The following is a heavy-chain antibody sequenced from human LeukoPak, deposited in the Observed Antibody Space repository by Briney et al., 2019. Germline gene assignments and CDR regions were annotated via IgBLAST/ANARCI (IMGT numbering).Heavy chain of an antibody. D-gene: IGHD1-26*01. CDR3: AEDREQEYYVDY. CDR1: GFTFSSYA. CDR2: ISYDGSNK. Sequence: GGSLRLSCAASGFTFSSYAMSWVRQAPGNGLEWVAVISYDGSNKYYADSVKGRFTISRDNSKNTLYLQMNSLRAEDTAVYYCAEDREQEYYVDYWGQGTLVTVSS. V-gene: IGHV3-30*18. J-gene: IGHJ4*02.